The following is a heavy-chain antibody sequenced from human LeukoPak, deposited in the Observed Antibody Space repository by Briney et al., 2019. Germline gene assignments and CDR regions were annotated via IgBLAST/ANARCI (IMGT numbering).Heavy chain of an antibody. CDR2: ISSSSSYI. D-gene: IGHD3-22*01. J-gene: IGHJ4*02. CDR1: GFTFTSYE. Sequence: GGSLRLSCAASGFTFTSYELNWVRQAPGKGLEWVSSISSSSSYIYYADSVKGRFTISRDNAKNSLYLQMNSLRAEDTAVYYCARDQALDYYDSSGYLDYWGQGTLVTVSS. CDR3: ARDQALDYYDSSGYLDY. V-gene: IGHV3-21*01.